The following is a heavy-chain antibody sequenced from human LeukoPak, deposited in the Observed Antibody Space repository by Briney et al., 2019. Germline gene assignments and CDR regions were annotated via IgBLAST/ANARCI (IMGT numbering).Heavy chain of an antibody. CDR3: ARHPTEVRFLEWLLYFDY. Sequence: PSETLSLTCTVSGGSISSSSYYWGWIRQPPGKGLEWIGSIYYSGSTYYNPSLKSRVTISVDTSKNQFSLKLSSVTAADTAVYYCARHPTEVRFLEWLLYFDYWGQGTLVTVSS. J-gene: IGHJ4*02. D-gene: IGHD3-3*01. CDR2: IYYSGST. V-gene: IGHV4-39*01. CDR1: GGSISSSSYY.